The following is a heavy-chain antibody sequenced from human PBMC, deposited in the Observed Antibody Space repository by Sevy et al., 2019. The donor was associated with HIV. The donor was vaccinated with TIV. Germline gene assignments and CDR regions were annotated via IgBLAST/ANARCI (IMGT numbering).Heavy chain of an antibody. J-gene: IGHJ4*02. CDR3: ARSMSWYASFDY. D-gene: IGHD6-13*01. V-gene: IGHV1-69*13. CDR2: IIPMFGTA. Sequence: ASVKVSCKASGRTFSSSAISLVRQAPGQGLEWLGGIIPMFGTANYVQKFQGRVTITANESTSTAYMELSSLRSEDTAVYYCARSMSWYASFDYWGQGTLVTVSS. CDR1: GRTFSSSA.